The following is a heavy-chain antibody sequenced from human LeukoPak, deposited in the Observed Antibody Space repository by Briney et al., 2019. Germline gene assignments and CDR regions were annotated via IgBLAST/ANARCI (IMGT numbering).Heavy chain of an antibody. CDR1: GGSFSGYY. J-gene: IGHJ3*02. CDR2: INHSGST. CDR3: ARVNAVSSAGAFDI. V-gene: IGHV4-34*01. Sequence: SETLSLICAVYGGSFSGYYWSWIRQPPGKGLEWIGEINHSGSTNYNPSLKSRVTISVDTSKNQFSLKLSSVTAADTAVYYCARVNAVSSAGAFDIWGQGTMVTVSS. D-gene: IGHD2-2*01.